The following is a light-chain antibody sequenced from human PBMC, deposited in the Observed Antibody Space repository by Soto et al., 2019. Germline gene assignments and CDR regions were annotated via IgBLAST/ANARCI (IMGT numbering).Light chain of an antibody. V-gene: IGLV2-23*01. CDR1: SSDVGSYNL. J-gene: IGLJ2*01. Sequence: QSVLTQPASVSGSPGQSITISCTGISSDVGSYNLVSWYQHHPGKGPKLMIYDGSNRPSGVSNRFSGSKSGSTASLTISGLQAGDEADYYCCSFAGGATVVFGGGTQLTVL. CDR3: CSFAGGATVV. CDR2: DGS.